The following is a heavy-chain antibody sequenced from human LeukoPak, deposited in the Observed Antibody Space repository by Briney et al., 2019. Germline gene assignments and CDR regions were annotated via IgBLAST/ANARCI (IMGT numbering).Heavy chain of an antibody. CDR1: GFTFRSYW. V-gene: IGHV3-7*01. CDR2: MKQDGSEE. Sequence: AGGSLRLSCVASGFTFRSYWMSWVRQAPGKGLEWVAYMKQDGSEEYYLDSVKGRFTISRDNARNSVYLQMNSLRVEDTAMYYCAKMTYSHDSRGSYYVAFQDWGQGTLVTVSA. D-gene: IGHD3-22*01. CDR3: AKMTYSHDSRGSYYVAFQD. J-gene: IGHJ1*01.